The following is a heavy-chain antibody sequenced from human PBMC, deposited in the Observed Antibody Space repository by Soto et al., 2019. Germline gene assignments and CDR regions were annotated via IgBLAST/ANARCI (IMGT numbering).Heavy chain of an antibody. Sequence: PGGSLRLSCAVSGFIFSDYYMSWVRQAPGKGLEWVSDISGRGGSTYYADSVKGRFTISRDNSKNTPYLQMNSLRAEDTAVYYCAKDTATVPGPFDYWGQGTLVTVSS. CDR1: GFIFSDYY. CDR2: ISGRGGST. D-gene: IGHD5-18*01. V-gene: IGHV3-23*01. CDR3: AKDTATVPGPFDY. J-gene: IGHJ4*02.